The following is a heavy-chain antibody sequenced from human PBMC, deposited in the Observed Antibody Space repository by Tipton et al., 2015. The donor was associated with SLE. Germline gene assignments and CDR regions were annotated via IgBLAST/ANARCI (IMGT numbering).Heavy chain of an antibody. Sequence: TLSLTCTVSGGSVSSCCYYWSWIRQPPGKGLEWIGYIYYSGSTNYNPSLKSRVTISVDTSKNQFSLKLSSVTAADTAVYYCAREERIAAAGRLYYYYAMDVWGQGTTVTVSS. CDR1: GGSVSSCCYY. D-gene: IGHD6-13*01. V-gene: IGHV4-61*01. J-gene: IGHJ6*02. CDR3: AREERIAAAGRLYYYYAMDV. CDR2: IYYSGST.